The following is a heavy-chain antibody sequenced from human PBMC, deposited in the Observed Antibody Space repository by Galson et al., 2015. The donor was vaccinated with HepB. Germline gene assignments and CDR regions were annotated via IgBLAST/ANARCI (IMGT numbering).Heavy chain of an antibody. D-gene: IGHD2-8*02. Sequence: SETLSLTCTVSGGSISSYYWSWIRQPPGKGLEWIGYIYYSGSTNYNPSLKSRVTISVDTSKNQFSLKLSSVTAADTAVYYCARHKAGGVRGDWFDPWGQGTLVTVSS. CDR2: IYYSGST. V-gene: IGHV4-59*01. CDR3: ARHKAGGVRGDWFDP. CDR1: GGSISSYY. J-gene: IGHJ5*02.